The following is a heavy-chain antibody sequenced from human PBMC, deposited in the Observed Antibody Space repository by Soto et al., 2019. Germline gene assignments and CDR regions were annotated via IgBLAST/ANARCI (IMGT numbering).Heavy chain of an antibody. CDR1: GFTFSSYA. Sequence: VGSLRLSCAASGFTFSSYAMSWVRQAPGKGLEWVSAISGSGGSTYYADSVKGRFTISRDNSKNTLYLQMNSPRAEDTAVYYCAKGGPLDSKEFDYWGQGTLVTVSS. CDR2: ISGSGGST. CDR3: AKGGPLDSKEFDY. D-gene: IGHD3-22*01. V-gene: IGHV3-23*01. J-gene: IGHJ4*02.